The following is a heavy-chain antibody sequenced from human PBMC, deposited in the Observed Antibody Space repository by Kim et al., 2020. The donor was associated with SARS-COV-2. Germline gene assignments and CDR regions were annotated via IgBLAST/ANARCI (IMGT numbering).Heavy chain of an antibody. CDR3: AREPWGHIVTETIHGLFWFDP. CDR1: GDSVSSNSAS. V-gene: IGHV6-1*01. CDR2: TYYRSKWYS. J-gene: IGHJ5*02. Sequence: SQTLSLTCAISGDSVSSNSASWNWIRQSPSRGLEWLGRTYYRSKWYSNYAPFVKSRITINPDTSKNQFSLQLNSVTPEDTAVYFCAREPWGHIVTETIHGLFWFDPWDQGTLVTGSP. D-gene: IGHD5-12*01.